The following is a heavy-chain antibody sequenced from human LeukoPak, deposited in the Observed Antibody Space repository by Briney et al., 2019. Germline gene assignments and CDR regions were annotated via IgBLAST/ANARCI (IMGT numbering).Heavy chain of an antibody. D-gene: IGHD3-3*01. Sequence: PSETLFLTCTVSGGSISSYYWSWIRQPAGKGLEWIGRIYTSGSTNYNPSLKSRVTMSVDTSKNQFSLKLSSVTAADTAVYYCARELTIFGVTHAFDIWGQGTMVTVSS. CDR1: GGSISSYY. V-gene: IGHV4-4*07. J-gene: IGHJ3*02. CDR3: ARELTIFGVTHAFDI. CDR2: IYTSGST.